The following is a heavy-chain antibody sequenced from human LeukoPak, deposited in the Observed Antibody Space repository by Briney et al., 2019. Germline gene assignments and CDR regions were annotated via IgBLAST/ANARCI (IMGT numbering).Heavy chain of an antibody. CDR3: AKDLRYPSGYYRDY. V-gene: IGHV3-23*01. CDR1: GFTFSSYA. CDR2: ISGGGGSGGST. Sequence: PGGSLRLSCAASGFTFSSYAMSWVRQAPGKGLEWVSAISGGGGSGGSTYYADSVKGRFTISRDNSKNTLYLQMNSLRAEDTAVYYCAKDLRYPSGYYRDYWGQGTLVTVSS. D-gene: IGHD3-22*01. J-gene: IGHJ4*02.